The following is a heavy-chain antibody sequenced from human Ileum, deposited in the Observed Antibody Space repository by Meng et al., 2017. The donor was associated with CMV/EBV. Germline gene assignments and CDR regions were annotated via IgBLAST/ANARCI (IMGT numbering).Heavy chain of an antibody. CDR1: GSSISSGDYY. D-gene: IGHD1-1*01. Sequence: VQSQESGPGLLTPSQTPSLTCPVSGSSISSGDYYWSSIHQPPGKGLVWIVYIYYSGSTYYNPSLKSRVTISADTSKNQFSLKLNSVTAADTAVYYCASGSPQLGYVWGQGTLVTVSS. CDR2: IYYSGST. J-gene: IGHJ4*02. V-gene: IGHV4-30-4*01. CDR3: ASGSPQLGYV.